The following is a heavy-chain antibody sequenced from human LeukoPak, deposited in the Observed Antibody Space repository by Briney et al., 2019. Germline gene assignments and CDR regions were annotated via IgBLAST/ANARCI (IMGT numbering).Heavy chain of an antibody. V-gene: IGHV3-64D*09. Sequence: GGSLRLSCAASGFTFSSYAMHWVRQAPGKGLEYVSAISSNGGSTYYADSVKGRVTISRDNSKNTLYLQMSSLRAEDTAVYYCVKGYCSSISCYGDYWGQGTLVTFSS. CDR3: VKGYCSSISCYGDY. D-gene: IGHD2-2*01. CDR2: ISSNGGST. CDR1: GFTFSSYA. J-gene: IGHJ4*02.